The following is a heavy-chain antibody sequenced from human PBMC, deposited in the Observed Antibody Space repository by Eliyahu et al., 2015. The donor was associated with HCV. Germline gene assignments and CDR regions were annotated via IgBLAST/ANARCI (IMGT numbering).Heavy chain of an antibody. V-gene: IGHV4-31*03. J-gene: IGHJ4*02. CDR2: IYYSGST. Sequence: QVQLQESGPGXVKPSQTLSLTCTFXXXSIXSGGYYWSWIRQHPGKGLEWIGYIYYSGSTYYNPSLKSRVTISVDTSKNQFSLKLSSVTAADTAVYYCAVSLRGYARGWGQGTLVTVSS. CDR1: XXSIXSGGYY. CDR3: AVSLRGYARG. D-gene: IGHD3-10*02.